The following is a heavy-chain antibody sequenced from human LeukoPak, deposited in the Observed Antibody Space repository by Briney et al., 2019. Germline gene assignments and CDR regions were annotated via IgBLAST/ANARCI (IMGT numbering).Heavy chain of an antibody. Sequence: GGSLRLSCAASGFIFRSYAMHWVRQAPGKGLEWVAFISYDGSNEYYADSVKGRFTISRDNSKNTLYLQMNSLRAEDTAVYYCAKDMRGVLGMDVWGQGITVTVSS. CDR2: ISYDGSNE. V-gene: IGHV3-30-3*01. J-gene: IGHJ6*02. CDR3: AKDMRGVLGMDV. D-gene: IGHD6-13*01. CDR1: GFIFRSYA.